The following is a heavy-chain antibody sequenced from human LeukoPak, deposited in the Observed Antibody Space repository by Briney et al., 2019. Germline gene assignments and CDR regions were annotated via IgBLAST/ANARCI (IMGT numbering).Heavy chain of an antibody. D-gene: IGHD5-24*01. V-gene: IGHV1-8*01. Sequence: ASVKVSCKAPGYTFTSYDINWVRQATGQGLEWMGWMNPNSGNTGYAQKFQGRATMTRNTSISTAYMELSSLRSEDTAVYYCARGGDGYSPFDYWGQGTLVTVSS. J-gene: IGHJ4*02. CDR3: ARGGDGYSPFDY. CDR2: MNPNSGNT. CDR1: GYTFTSYD.